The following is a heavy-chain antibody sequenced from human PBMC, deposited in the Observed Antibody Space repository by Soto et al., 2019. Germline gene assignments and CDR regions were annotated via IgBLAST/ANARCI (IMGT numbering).Heavy chain of an antibody. D-gene: IGHD6-6*01. Sequence: WETLSLTCTVSGGSISSYYWTWIRQPPGKGLESIGYISYSGDTNYDPSLKSRATMSVDTSKNHLSLTLTSVTAADPAVSYCARLGYSSSAHYLDYWGQGTLVTVSS. J-gene: IGHJ4*02. CDR2: ISYSGDT. V-gene: IGHV4-59*01. CDR1: GGSISSYY. CDR3: ARLGYSSSAHYLDY.